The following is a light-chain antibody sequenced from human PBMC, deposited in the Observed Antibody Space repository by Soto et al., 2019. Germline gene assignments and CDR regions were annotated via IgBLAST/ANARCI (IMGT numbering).Light chain of an antibody. CDR3: QQYNYWPGT. CDR1: ESVTDY. J-gene: IGKJ1*01. Sequence: EIVLTQSPATLSLSPGERGTLSCRASESVTDYLAWYQQKPGQAPRLLISGASTRATGITDRFSGSGSGTEFTLTINSLQSEDFAVYYCQQYNYWPGTFGQGTKVDIK. CDR2: GAS. V-gene: IGKV3-15*01.